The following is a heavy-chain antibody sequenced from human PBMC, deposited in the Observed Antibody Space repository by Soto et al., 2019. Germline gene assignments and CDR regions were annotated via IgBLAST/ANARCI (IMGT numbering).Heavy chain of an antibody. CDR3: AKASVWYPYFDS. CDR2: ITFTGVST. D-gene: IGHD6-13*01. CDR1: EFSFDDYA. J-gene: IGHJ4*02. V-gene: IGHV3-23*01. Sequence: GGSLRLSCAASEFSFDDYAMSWVRQAPGKGLEWVSSITFTGVSTYYADSVKGRFTISRDNSKDTLYLQMNSLRDEDTAIYYCAKASVWYPYFDSWGQGTLVTVSS.